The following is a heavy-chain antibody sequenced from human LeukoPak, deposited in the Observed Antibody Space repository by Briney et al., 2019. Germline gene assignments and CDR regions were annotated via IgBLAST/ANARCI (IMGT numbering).Heavy chain of an antibody. CDR3: ARAQRYLLLFDP. D-gene: IGHD3-16*02. J-gene: IGHJ5*02. V-gene: IGHV4-59*08. CDR2: IYYSGST. CDR1: GDSISSYY. Sequence: SETLSLTCTVSGDSISSYYWSWIRQPPGKGLEWIGYIYYSGSTYYNPSLKSRVTISVDTSKNQFSLKLSSVTAADTAVYYCARAQRYLLLFDPWGQGTLVTVSS.